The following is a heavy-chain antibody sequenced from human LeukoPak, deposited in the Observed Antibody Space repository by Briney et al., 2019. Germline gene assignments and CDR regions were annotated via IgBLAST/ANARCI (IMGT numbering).Heavy chain of an antibody. D-gene: IGHD2-15*01. CDR3: ASSASWYSDAFDI. Sequence: GGSLRLSCAASGFTFSDYYMSWVRQGPGRGLEWVSSISSSSSYIYYADSVKGRFTISRDNAKNSLYLQMNSLRAEDTAVYYCASSASWYSDAFDIWGQGTMVTVSS. J-gene: IGHJ3*02. CDR2: ISSSSSYI. V-gene: IGHV3-21*01. CDR1: GFTFSDYY.